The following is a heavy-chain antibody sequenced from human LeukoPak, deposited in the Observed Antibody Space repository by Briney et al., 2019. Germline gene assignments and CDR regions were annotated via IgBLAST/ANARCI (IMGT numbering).Heavy chain of an antibody. CDR2: ISSSGSTI. J-gene: IGHJ3*02. V-gene: IGHV3-48*03. Sequence: PGGALILCCAASGFTFSSYEMNWVRQAPGKGVGWVSYISSSGSTIYYADSVKGRFTISRDNAKNSLYLQMNSLRVEDTAVYYCATGSGSSWYGDAFHIWGQGTMVTVSS. CDR3: ATGSGSSWYGDAFHI. D-gene: IGHD6-13*01. CDR1: GFTFSSYE.